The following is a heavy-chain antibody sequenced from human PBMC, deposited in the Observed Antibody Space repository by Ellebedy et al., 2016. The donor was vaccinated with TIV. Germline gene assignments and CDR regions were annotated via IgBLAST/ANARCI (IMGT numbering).Heavy chain of an antibody. J-gene: IGHJ4*02. V-gene: IGHV3-23*01. CDR3: AKSGVESGYGKIDY. D-gene: IGHD5-12*01. CDR1: GFTFSSSA. CDR2: VSGGGGST. Sequence: GESLKISXAASGFTFSSSAMHWARQAPGKGLEWVSVVSGGGGSTYYVDSVQGRFTISRDNSKNTLYLQMNSLRAEDTAVYYCAKSGVESGYGKIDYWGQGTLVTVSS.